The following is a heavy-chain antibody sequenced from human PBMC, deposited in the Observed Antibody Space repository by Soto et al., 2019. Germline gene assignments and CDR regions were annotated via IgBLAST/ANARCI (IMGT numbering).Heavy chain of an antibody. V-gene: IGHV1-69*12. D-gene: IGHD5-18*01. J-gene: IGHJ4*02. CDR1: GGTFTTYA. Sequence: QVQLVQSGAEVKKPGSSVKVSCKASGGTFTTYAISWVRQTPGQGLEWMGGIIPLFGTANYAKKLQGRVTITADESRSTAYMELSSLSSEDTAVYYCARGDIGSDTAMVPFDYWGQGTLVTVSS. CDR2: IIPLFGTA. CDR3: ARGDIGSDTAMVPFDY.